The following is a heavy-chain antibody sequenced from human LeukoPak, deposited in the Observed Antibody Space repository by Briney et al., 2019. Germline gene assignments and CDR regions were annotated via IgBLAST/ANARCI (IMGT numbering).Heavy chain of an antibody. D-gene: IGHD3-3*01. CDR3: ARGRYDFWSGLYWFDP. V-gene: IGHV4-39*07. CDR1: GGSISSSSDY. J-gene: IGHJ5*02. CDR2: INHSGST. Sequence: SETLSLTCTVSGGSISSSSDYWGWIRQPPGKGLEWIGEINHSGSTNYNSSLKSRVTISVDTSKNQFSLKLSSVTAADTAVYYCARGRYDFWSGLYWFDPWGQGTLVTVSS.